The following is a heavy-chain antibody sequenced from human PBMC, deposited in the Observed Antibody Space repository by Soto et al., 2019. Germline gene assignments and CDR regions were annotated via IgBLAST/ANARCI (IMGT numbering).Heavy chain of an antibody. J-gene: IGHJ5*02. Sequence: SETLSLTCAVYGGSFSGYYWSWIRQPPGKGLEWIGEINHSGSTNYNPSLKSRVTISVDTSKNQFSLKLTSVTAADTAVYYCARGQGQQRFDPWAQGTLVLVSS. V-gene: IGHV4-34*01. CDR2: INHSGST. CDR3: ARGQGQQRFDP. CDR1: GGSFSGYY.